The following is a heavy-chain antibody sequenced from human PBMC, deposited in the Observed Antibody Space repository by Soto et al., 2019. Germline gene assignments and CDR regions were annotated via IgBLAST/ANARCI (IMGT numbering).Heavy chain of an antibody. V-gene: IGHV4-39*07. CDR2: IYYSGST. CDR3: ARETGPGSSWSAP. J-gene: IGHJ5*02. CDR1: GGSISSSSYY. D-gene: IGHD6-13*01. Sequence: PSETLSLTCTVSGGSISSSSYYWGWIRQPPGKGLEWIGSIYYSGSTNYNPSLKSRVTISVDTSKNQFSLNLSSVSAADPAVYYCARETGPGSSWSAPWGQGTLVTV.